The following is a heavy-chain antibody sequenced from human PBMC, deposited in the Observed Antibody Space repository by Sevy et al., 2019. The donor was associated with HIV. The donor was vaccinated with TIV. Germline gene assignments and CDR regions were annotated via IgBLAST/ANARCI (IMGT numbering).Heavy chain of an antibody. CDR3: ARRGTAGSTDYFDY. CDR2: IHYGGST. CDR1: GGSISSNSYY. V-gene: IGHV4-39*02. Sequence: SETLSLTCFVSGGSISSNSYYWGWIRQPPGRELEWIGTIHYGGSTYYNPSLESRVTLSVDTSKNHFSLKLSSLTAADEALYYCARRGTAGSTDYFDYWGQGTLVTVSS. J-gene: IGHJ4*02. D-gene: IGHD1-1*01.